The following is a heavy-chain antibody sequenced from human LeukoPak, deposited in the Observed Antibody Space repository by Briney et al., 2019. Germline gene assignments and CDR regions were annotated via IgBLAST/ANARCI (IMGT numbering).Heavy chain of an antibody. Sequence: ASVKVSCKASGYTFTGYYMHWVRQAPGQGLEWMGWISAYNGNTNYAQKLQGRVTMTTDTSTSTAYMELRSLRSDDTAVYYCARDTSVAVAYDYWGQGTLVTVSS. CDR1: GYTFTGYY. CDR3: ARDTSVAVAYDY. V-gene: IGHV1-18*04. J-gene: IGHJ4*02. D-gene: IGHD6-19*01. CDR2: ISAYNGNT.